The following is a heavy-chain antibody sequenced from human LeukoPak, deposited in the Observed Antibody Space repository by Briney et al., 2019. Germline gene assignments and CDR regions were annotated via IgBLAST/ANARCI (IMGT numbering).Heavy chain of an antibody. V-gene: IGHV4-59*08. Sequence: SETLSLTCTVSGGSIGSYYWSWIRQPPGKGLEWIGYIYYSGSTNYNPSLKSRVTISVDTSKNQFSLKLSSVTAADTAVYYCARYNWNDRYYYYGMDVWGQGTTVTVSS. D-gene: IGHD1-1*01. CDR3: ARYNWNDRYYYYGMDV. CDR1: GGSIGSYY. CDR2: IYYSGST. J-gene: IGHJ6*02.